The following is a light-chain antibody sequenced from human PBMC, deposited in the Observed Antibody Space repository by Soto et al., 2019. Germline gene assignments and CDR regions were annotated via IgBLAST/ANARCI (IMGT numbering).Light chain of an antibody. CDR1: GSNIGAGYD. V-gene: IGLV1-40*01. Sequence: QSALTQPPSVSGAPGQRVTISCTGSGSNIGAGYDVHWYQQLPGTAPKLLIYGNSNRPSGVPDRFSGSKSGTSASLAITGLQAEDETDYYCQSYDSSLSGCVFGTGTKVTVL. CDR3: QSYDSSLSGCV. J-gene: IGLJ1*01. CDR2: GNS.